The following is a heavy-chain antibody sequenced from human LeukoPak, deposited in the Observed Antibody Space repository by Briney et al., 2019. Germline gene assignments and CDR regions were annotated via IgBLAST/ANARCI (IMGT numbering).Heavy chain of an antibody. V-gene: IGHV3-48*04. D-gene: IGHD6-19*01. CDR1: GFTFSSYS. J-gene: IGHJ4*02. CDR2: ISSDGYTR. CDR3: ARVRSSGWYDY. Sequence: GGSLRLSCSASGFTFSSYSMNWVRQAPGKGLEWVSYISSDGYTRHDVDSVKGRFTISRDNAKNSLYLQMNSLRAEDTALYYCARVRSSGWYDYWGQGTLVTVSS.